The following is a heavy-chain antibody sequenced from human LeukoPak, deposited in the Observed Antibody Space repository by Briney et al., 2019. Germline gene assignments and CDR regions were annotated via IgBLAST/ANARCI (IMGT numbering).Heavy chain of an antibody. CDR1: GGSFSGYY. CDR2: INHSGST. CDR3: ARTRYSYAPFDY. Sequence: PSETLSLTCAVYGGSFSGYYWSWIRQPPGKGLEWIGEINHSGSTNYNPSLKSRVTISVDTSKNQFSLKLSSVTAADTAVYYCARTRYSYAPFDYWGQGTLVTVSS. J-gene: IGHJ4*02. D-gene: IGHD5-18*01. V-gene: IGHV4-34*01.